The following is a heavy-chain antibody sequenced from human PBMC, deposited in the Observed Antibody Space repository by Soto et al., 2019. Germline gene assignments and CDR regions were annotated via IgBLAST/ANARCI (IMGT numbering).Heavy chain of an antibody. CDR1: GFTFSSYG. D-gene: IGHD3-10*01. V-gene: IGHV3-30*18. Sequence: PGGSLRLSCVASGFTFSSYGMHWVRQAPGKGLEWVAVTSNDGSNKYYADSVKGRFTISRDNSKNTLFLQMNSLRVEDTAVYYCAKSWSTWYGDFDDWGQGTRVTVAS. J-gene: IGHJ4*02. CDR2: TSNDGSNK. CDR3: AKSWSTWYGDFDD.